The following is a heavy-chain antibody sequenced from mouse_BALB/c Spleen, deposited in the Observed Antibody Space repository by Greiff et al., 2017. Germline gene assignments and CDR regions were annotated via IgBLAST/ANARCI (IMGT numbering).Heavy chain of an antibody. Sequence: LVESGAELVKPGASVKLSCTASGFNIKDTYMHWVKQRPEQGLEWIGRIDPANGNTKYDPKFQGKATITADTSSNTAYLQLSSLTSEDTAVYYCARDEITTVVADYYAMDYWGQGTSVTVSS. CDR1: GFNIKDTY. CDR2: IDPANGNT. V-gene: IGHV14-3*02. D-gene: IGHD1-1*01. CDR3: ARDEITTVVADYYAMDY. J-gene: IGHJ4*01.